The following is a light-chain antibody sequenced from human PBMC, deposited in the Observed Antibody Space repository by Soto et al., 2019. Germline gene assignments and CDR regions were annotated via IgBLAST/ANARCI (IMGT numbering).Light chain of an antibody. V-gene: IGKV1-27*01. CDR2: EAS. J-gene: IGKJ1*01. Sequence: DFQMTQSPSSLSASVGDRVTITCRASQDISDHLAWYQHKPGKVPNLLIYEASTLQSGVPSRLSGGGSGTDFTLTISSLQPEDVATYYCQKYDRTPRTFGQGTKVELK. CDR1: QDISDH. CDR3: QKYDRTPRT.